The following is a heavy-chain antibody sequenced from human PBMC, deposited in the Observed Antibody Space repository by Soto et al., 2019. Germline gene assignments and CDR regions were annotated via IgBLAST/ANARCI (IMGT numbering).Heavy chain of an antibody. CDR3: IVQVAYDAFDI. D-gene: IGHD6-6*01. Sequence: GGSLRLSCAASGFTFSSYSMNWVRLAPGKGLEWVSSISSSSSYIYYADSVKGRFTISRDNAKNSLYLQMNSLRAEDTAVYYCIVQVAYDAFDIWGQGTMVTVSS. J-gene: IGHJ3*02. CDR2: ISSSSSYI. CDR1: GFTFSSYS. V-gene: IGHV3-21*01.